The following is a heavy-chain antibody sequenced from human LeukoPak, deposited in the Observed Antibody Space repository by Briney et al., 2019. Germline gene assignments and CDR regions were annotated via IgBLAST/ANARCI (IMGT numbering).Heavy chain of an antibody. V-gene: IGHV3-23*01. CDR1: GLTFDSYT. D-gene: IGHD4-17*01. J-gene: IGHJ4*02. Sequence: GGSLRLSCAASGLTFDSYTMSWVRQAPGKGLEWVSAISGSGFSTYYADSVKGRFTISRDNSRNTLYLQMNSLRVEDAAVYYCAKAMRPTVSYYDYWGQGTLVTVSS. CDR3: AKAMRPTVSYYDY. CDR2: ISGSGFST.